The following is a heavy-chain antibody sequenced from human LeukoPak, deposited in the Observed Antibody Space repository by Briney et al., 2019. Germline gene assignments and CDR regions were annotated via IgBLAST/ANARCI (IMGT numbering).Heavy chain of an antibody. CDR3: ARGLGDGSDL. V-gene: IGHV4-34*01. Sequence: PSETLSLTCAVYGGSFSGYYWSWIRQPPGKGLEWIGEINHSGSTNYNPSLKSRVTISVDTSKNQFSLKLSSVTVADTAVYYCARGLGDGSDLWGRGTLVTVSS. J-gene: IGHJ2*01. D-gene: IGHD3-16*01. CDR1: GGSFSGYY. CDR2: INHSGST.